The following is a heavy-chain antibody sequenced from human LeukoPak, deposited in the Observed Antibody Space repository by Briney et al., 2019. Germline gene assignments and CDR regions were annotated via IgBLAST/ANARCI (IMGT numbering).Heavy chain of an antibody. J-gene: IGHJ4*02. CDR2: INTDGSST. CDR1: GFTFSRFW. Sequence: GGSLRLSCAASGFTFSRFWMHWVRQAPGKGLVWVSDINTDGSSTNYADSVKGRFTISRDNAKNTLYLQMNSLRAEDTAVYYCARPLYDRSGYRYFAPWGQGTLVTVSS. CDR3: ARPLYDRSGYRYFAP. D-gene: IGHD3-22*01. V-gene: IGHV3-74*01.